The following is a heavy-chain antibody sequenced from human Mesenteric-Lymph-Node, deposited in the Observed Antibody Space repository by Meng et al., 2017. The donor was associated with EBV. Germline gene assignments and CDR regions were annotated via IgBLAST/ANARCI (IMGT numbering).Heavy chain of an antibody. V-gene: IGHV4-4*02. CDR1: SGSISSSNW. D-gene: IGHD3-22*01. CDR3: ARADSSGPWHFDY. J-gene: IGHJ4*02. Sequence: QVQLQVSGPGLVKPSGTLSLTCAVSSGSISSSNWWSWVRQPPGKGLEWIGEIYHNGNTNYNPSLKSRVTISVDKSKNQFSLKLNSVTAADTAVYYCARADSSGPWHFDYWGQGTLVTVSS. CDR2: IYHNGNT.